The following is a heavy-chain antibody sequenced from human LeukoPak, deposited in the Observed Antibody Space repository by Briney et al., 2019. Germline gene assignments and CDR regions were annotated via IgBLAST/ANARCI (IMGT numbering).Heavy chain of an antibody. CDR3: ARANLWFGELQYYFDY. Sequence: GGSLRLSCAASGFTFSDYYMSWIRQAPGKGLEYVSAISSNGGSTYYANSVKGRFTISRDNSKNTLYLQMGSLRAEDMAVYYCARANLWFGELQYYFDYWGQGTLVTVSS. D-gene: IGHD3-10*01. J-gene: IGHJ4*02. V-gene: IGHV3-64*01. CDR2: ISSNGGST. CDR1: GFTFSDYY.